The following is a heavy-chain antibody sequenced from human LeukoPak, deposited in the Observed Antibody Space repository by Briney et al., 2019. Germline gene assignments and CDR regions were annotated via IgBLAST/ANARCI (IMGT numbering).Heavy chain of an antibody. CDR1: GFTFDDYA. J-gene: IGHJ4*02. CDR2: ISWNSGSI. CDR3: AKRYYGSGNYDPLFEY. D-gene: IGHD3-10*01. V-gene: IGHV3-9*01. Sequence: GRSLRLSCAASGFTFDDYAMHWVRQAPGKGLEWVSGISWNSGSIGYADSVKGRFTISRDNSKSTLYLQMNSLRAEDTAVYYCAKRYYGSGNYDPLFEYWGQGTLVTVSS.